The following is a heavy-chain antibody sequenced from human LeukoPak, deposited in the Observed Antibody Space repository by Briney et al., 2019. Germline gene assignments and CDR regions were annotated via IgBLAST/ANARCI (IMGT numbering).Heavy chain of an antibody. J-gene: IGHJ4*02. D-gene: IGHD6-13*01. V-gene: IGHV3-21*01. CDR3: ARIGAGSSRDY. CDR2: IVGSSST. Sequence: PGGSLRLSCAASGFTFSNFAMTWVRQAPGRGLEWVSSIVGSSSTYYADSLKGRFTISRDNAKNSLYLQMNSLRAEDTAVYYCARIGAGSSRDYWGQGTLVTVSS. CDR1: GFTFSNFA.